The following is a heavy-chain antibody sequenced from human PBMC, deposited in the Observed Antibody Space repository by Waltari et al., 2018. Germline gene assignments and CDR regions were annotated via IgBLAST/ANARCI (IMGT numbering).Heavy chain of an antibody. CDR2: IYTSGST. D-gene: IGHD5-12*01. Sequence: QVQLQESGPGLVKPSQTLSLTCTVSGGSISSGSYYWSWIRQPAGKGLEWIGRIYTSGSTNYNPSLKSRVTISVDTSKNQFSLKLSSVTAADTAVYYCARSLGCYDPEYYFDYWGQGTLVTVSS. V-gene: IGHV4-61*02. CDR3: ARSLGCYDPEYYFDY. J-gene: IGHJ4*02. CDR1: GGSISSGSYY.